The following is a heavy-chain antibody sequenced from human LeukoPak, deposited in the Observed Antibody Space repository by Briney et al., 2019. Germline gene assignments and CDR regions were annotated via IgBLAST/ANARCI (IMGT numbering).Heavy chain of an antibody. CDR1: GFNFANHA. J-gene: IGHJ4*02. V-gene: IGHV3-23*01. CDR3: VREDTPAAANY. CDR2: ISGGGDIT. D-gene: IGHD2-15*01. Sequence: GGSLRLSCAASGFNFANHAMSWVRQTAGRGLEWVSAISGGGDITYYADSVKGRFTISRDNSKDTLFLQMHSLRPGDTAVYYCVREDTPAAANYWGQGTLVTISS.